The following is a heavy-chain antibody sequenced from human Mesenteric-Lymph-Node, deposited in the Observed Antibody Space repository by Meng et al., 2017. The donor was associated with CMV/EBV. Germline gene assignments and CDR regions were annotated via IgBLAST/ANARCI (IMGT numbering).Heavy chain of an antibody. CDR1: GFTFSSYA. Sequence: GESLKISCAASGFTFSSYAMHWVRQAPGKGLEWVAVISYDGSNKYYADSVKGRFTISRDNSKNTLYLQMNSLRAEDTAVYYCASVPHDIWDYWGQGTLVTVSS. CDR2: ISYDGSNK. J-gene: IGHJ4*02. D-gene: IGHD3-9*01. V-gene: IGHV3-30-3*01. CDR3: ASVPHDIWDY.